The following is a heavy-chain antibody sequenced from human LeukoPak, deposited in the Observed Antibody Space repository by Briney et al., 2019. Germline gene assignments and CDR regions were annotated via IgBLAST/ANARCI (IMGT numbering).Heavy chain of an antibody. V-gene: IGHV1-2*02. CDR1: GYTFSGYY. J-gene: IGHJ4*02. Sequence: ASVKVSCKASGYTFSGYYTHWVRQAPGQGLEWMGWINPNSGDTNYAQKFQGRVTMTRDTSINTAYMELSRLRSDDTAVFYCAREETYYDFWSGYPGYWGQGTLVTVSS. D-gene: IGHD3-3*01. CDR3: AREETYYDFWSGYPGY. CDR2: INPNSGDT.